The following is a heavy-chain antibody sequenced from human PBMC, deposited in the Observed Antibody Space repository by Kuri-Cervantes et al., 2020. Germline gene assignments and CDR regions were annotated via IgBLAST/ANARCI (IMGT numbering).Heavy chain of an antibody. D-gene: IGHD3-10*01. V-gene: IGHV4-34*01. Sequence: SQTLSLTCAVYGGSFSGYYWSWIRQPPGKGLEWIGEINHSGSTNYNPTLKSRVTISVDTSKNQFSLKLSSVTAADTAVYYCARADYYGSGVDVWGQGTTVTVSS. CDR1: GGSFSGYY. CDR3: ARADYYGSGVDV. CDR2: INHSGST. J-gene: IGHJ6*02.